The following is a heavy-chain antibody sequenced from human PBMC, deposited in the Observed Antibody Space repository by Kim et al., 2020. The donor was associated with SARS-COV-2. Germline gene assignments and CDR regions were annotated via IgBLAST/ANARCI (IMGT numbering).Heavy chain of an antibody. Sequence: GGSLRLSCAASGFTFSSYAMHWVRQAPGKGLEWVAVISYDGSNKYYADSVKGRFTISRDNSKNTLYLQMNSLRAEDTAVYYCARDTGGPSGLLPLYYFDYWGQGTLVTVSS. V-gene: IGHV3-30*04. J-gene: IGHJ4*02. D-gene: IGHD2-15*01. CDR2: ISYDGSNK. CDR3: ARDTGGPSGLLPLYYFDY. CDR1: GFTFSSYA.